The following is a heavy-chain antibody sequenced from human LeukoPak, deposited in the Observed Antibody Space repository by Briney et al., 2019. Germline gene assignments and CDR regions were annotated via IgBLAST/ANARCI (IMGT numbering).Heavy chain of an antibody. D-gene: IGHD3-9*01. CDR3: ATGLGWTYYFDY. CDR2: IYYSGST. CDR1: GGSISNYY. V-gene: IGHV4-59*01. Sequence: PSETLSLTCTVSGGSISNYYWTWLRQPPGKGLEWIGSIYYSGSTHYNPSLKSRVTMSVDTSNNRFSLKLSSVTAADTATYYCATGLGWTYYFDYWGQGTLVTVSS. J-gene: IGHJ4*02.